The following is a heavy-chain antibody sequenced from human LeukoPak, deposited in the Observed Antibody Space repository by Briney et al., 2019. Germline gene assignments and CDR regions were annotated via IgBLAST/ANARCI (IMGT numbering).Heavy chain of an antibody. CDR2: INHSGST. CDR3: ARDGLVGAKEGLDY. J-gene: IGHJ4*02. V-gene: IGHV4-34*01. Sequence: SETLFLTCAGYGGAFSGYYLGWIRQPPRKGAEGIGEINHSGSTNYNPSLKSRVTISVDTSKNQFSLKLSSVTAADTAVYYCARDGLVGAKEGLDYWGQGTLVTVSS. CDR1: GGAFSGYY. D-gene: IGHD1-26*01.